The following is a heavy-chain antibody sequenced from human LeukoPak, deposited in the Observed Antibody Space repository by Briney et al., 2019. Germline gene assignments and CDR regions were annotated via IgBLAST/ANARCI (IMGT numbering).Heavy chain of an antibody. Sequence: ASVKVSCKASGYTFTSYGISWVRQAPGQGLEWMGWISAYNGNTNYAQKLQGRVTMTTDTSTSTAYMELSSLRSEDTAVYYCATPNGIAAAGRSVNFDYWGQGILVTVSS. J-gene: IGHJ4*02. D-gene: IGHD6-13*01. CDR1: GYTFTSYG. V-gene: IGHV1-18*01. CDR3: ATPNGIAAAGRSVNFDY. CDR2: ISAYNGNT.